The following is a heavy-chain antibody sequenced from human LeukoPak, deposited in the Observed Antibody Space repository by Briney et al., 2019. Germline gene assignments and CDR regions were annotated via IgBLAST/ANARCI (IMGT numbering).Heavy chain of an antibody. J-gene: IGHJ4*02. CDR2: IYHSGST. CDR1: GGSISSSNW. CDR3: ARHASIAARANFDY. D-gene: IGHD6-6*01. Sequence: SETLSLTCAVSGGSISSSNWWSWVRQPPGKGLEWIGEIYHSGSTNYNPSLKSRVTISVDKSKNQFSLKLSSVTAADTAVYYCARHASIAARANFDYWGQGTLVTVSS. V-gene: IGHV4-4*02.